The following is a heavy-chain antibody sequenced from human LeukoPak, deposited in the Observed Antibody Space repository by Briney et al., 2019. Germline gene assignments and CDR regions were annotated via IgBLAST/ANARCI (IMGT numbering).Heavy chain of an antibody. CDR1: NYSFPTDD. CDR2: INPNSGGT. Sequence: GASVKVSCKASNYSFPTDDFTWVRQAPGQGLEWMGWINPNSGGTNYAQKFQGRVTMTRDTSISTAYMELSRLRSDDTAVYYCASWGARIAAAGTVSDYWGQGTLVTVSS. D-gene: IGHD6-13*01. J-gene: IGHJ4*02. CDR3: ASWGARIAAAGTVSDY. V-gene: IGHV1-2*02.